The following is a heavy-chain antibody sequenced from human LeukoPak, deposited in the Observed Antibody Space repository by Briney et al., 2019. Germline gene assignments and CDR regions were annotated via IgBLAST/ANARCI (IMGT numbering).Heavy chain of an antibody. J-gene: IGHJ4*02. V-gene: IGHV3-15*01. D-gene: IGHD1-20*01. CDR2: IKSKTDGGTT. CDR1: GFAFSNAW. Sequence: PGGSLRLSCAASGFAFSNAWMSWVRQAPGKGLEWVGRIKSKTDGGTTDYAAPVKGRFTISRDDSKNTLYLQMNSLKTEDTAVYYCTTDLTGTTGLDYWGQGTLVTVSS. CDR3: TTDLTGTTGLDY.